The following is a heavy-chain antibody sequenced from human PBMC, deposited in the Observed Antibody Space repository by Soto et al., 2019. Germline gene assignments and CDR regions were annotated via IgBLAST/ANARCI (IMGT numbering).Heavy chain of an antibody. D-gene: IGHD2-15*01. Sequence: GGSLRLSCAASGFTFSNCGMNWVRQTPGKRLEWVSYISDSGATKHYADSVKGRFTISRDNGKDSLYLQMNSLRDEDTAVYFCARCSRNSCYSYGVDVWGQGATVTVSS. CDR1: GFTFSNCG. CDR2: ISDSGATK. V-gene: IGHV3-48*02. CDR3: ARCSRNSCYSYGVDV. J-gene: IGHJ6*02.